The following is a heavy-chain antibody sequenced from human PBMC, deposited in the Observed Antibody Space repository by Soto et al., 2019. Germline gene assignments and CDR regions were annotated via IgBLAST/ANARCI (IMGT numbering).Heavy chain of an antibody. V-gene: IGHV4-31*02. CDR3: ARVPDR. CDR1: GGSISSGSYH. J-gene: IGHJ5*02. D-gene: IGHD2-2*01. CDR2: IDYSGST. Sequence: PSETLSLTCTVFGGSISSGSYHWSWIRQHPGQGLEWIGYIDYSGSTYYNPSLKSRVTISVDTSKNQFSLRLSSVTAADTAVYYCARVPDRWGQGTLVTVSS.